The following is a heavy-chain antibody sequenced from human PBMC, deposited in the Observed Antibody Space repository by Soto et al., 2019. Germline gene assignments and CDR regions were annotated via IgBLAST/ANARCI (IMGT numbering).Heavy chain of an antibody. J-gene: IGHJ3*02. CDR2: INAGNGNT. CDR3: ARVSQYHTDDAFDI. CDR1: GYTFTSYA. D-gene: IGHD2-2*01. V-gene: IGHV1-3*01. Sequence: GASVNVSCKASGYTFTSYAMHWVRQAPGQRLEWMGWINAGNGNTKYSQKFQGRVTITRDTSASTAYMELSSLRSEDTAVYYCARVSQYHTDDAFDIWGQGTMVTVSS.